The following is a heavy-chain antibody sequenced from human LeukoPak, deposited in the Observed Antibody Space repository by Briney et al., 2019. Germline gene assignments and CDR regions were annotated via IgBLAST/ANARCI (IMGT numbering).Heavy chain of an antibody. Sequence: PSETLSLTCAVYGGSFSGYYWSWIRQPPGKGLEWIGEINHSGSTNYNPPLKSRVTISVDTSKNQFSLKLSSVTAADTAVYYCARSGFWRFLEWLPTTPFFDYWGQGTLVTVSS. CDR3: ARSGFWRFLEWLPTTPFFDY. V-gene: IGHV4-34*01. CDR1: GGSFSGYY. J-gene: IGHJ4*02. D-gene: IGHD3-3*01. CDR2: INHSGST.